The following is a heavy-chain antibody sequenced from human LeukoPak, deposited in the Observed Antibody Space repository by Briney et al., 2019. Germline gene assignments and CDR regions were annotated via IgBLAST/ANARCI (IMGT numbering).Heavy chain of an antibody. V-gene: IGHV3-30*18. CDR3: AKDSSRGGYSEYYDSSGYFDY. D-gene: IGHD3-22*01. CDR1: GFTFSSYG. Sequence: GGSLRLSCAASGFTFSSYGMHWVRQAPGKGLEWVAVISYDGSNKYYADSVKGLFTISRDNSKNTLYLQMNSLRAEDTAVYYCAKDSSRGGYSEYYDSSGYFDYWGQGTLVTVSS. CDR2: ISYDGSNK. J-gene: IGHJ4*02.